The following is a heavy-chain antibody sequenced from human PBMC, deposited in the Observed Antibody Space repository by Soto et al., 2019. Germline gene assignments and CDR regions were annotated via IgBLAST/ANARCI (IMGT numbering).Heavy chain of an antibody. CDR3: ARVRYCSGGSCYSALNWFDP. J-gene: IGHJ5*02. D-gene: IGHD2-15*01. V-gene: IGHV4-38-2*01. CDR2: IYHSGST. Sequence: SETLSLTCAVSGYSISSGYFWGWIRQPPGKGLEWIGSIYHSGSTYYNPSLRSRVTISVDTSKNQFSLKLSSVTAADTAVYYCARVRYCSGGSCYSALNWFDPWGQGTLVTVSS. CDR1: GYSISSGYF.